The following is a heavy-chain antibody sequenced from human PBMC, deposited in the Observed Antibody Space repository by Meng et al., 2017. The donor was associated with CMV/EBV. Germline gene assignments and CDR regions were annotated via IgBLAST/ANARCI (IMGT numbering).Heavy chain of an antibody. D-gene: IGHD1-1*01. V-gene: IGHV4-59*11. CDR3: AERGGGY. Sequence: QVQLQPSGPVLVKPSETLSRTCRTSGSAIMTHYWTWVRQPPGKGLECIASIHYTVRADYSPSPKSRLTISVDTSDSQLSLKLSSVTPADTAMYYCAERGGGYCGQGILVTVSS. CDR2: IHYTVRA. J-gene: IGHJ4*02. CDR1: GSAIMTHY.